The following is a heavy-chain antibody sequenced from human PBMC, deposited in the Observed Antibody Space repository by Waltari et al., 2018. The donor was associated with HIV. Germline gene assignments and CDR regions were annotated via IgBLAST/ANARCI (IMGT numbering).Heavy chain of an antibody. CDR3: ATSRTFDY. CDR1: GFMFTSYW. D-gene: IGHD2-2*01. V-gene: IGHV3-7*01. CDR2: IKQDGSDK. J-gene: IGHJ4*02. Sequence: EVLLVESGGGLVQPGGSLRLSCTASGFMFTSYWMSWVRQAPGKGLEWVANIKQDGSDKDYVESVKGRFTISRENAKNSLYLQMNSLRAEDTAMYYCATSRTFDYWGQGTLVTVSS.